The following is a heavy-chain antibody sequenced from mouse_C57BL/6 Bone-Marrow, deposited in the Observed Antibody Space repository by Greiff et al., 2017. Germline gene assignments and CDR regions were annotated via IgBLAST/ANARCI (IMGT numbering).Heavy chain of an antibody. J-gene: IGHJ3*01. CDR1: GYAFSSSW. D-gene: IGHD1-1*01. Sequence: LQESGPELVKPGASVKISCKASGYAFSSSWMNWVKQRPGQGLEWIGRIYPGDGDTNYNGKFKGKATLTADKSSSTAYMQLSSLTSEDSAVYFCARRYGSSPWFAYWGQGTLVTVSA. CDR2: IYPGDGDT. V-gene: IGHV1-82*01. CDR3: ARRYGSSPWFAY.